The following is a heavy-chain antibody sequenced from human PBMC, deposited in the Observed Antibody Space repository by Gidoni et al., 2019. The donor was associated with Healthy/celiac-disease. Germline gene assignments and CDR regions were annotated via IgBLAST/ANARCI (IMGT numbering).Heavy chain of an antibody. Sequence: QLQLQESGSGLVKPSQTLSLTCAVSGGSISSGGYSWSWIRQPPGKGLEWIGYIYHSGSTYYNPSLKSRVTISVDMSKNQFSLKLSSVTAADTAVYYCARGECSSTSCYAYFDYWGQGTLVTVSS. CDR2: IYHSGST. CDR3: ARGECSSTSCYAYFDY. CDR1: GGSISSGGYS. J-gene: IGHJ4*02. D-gene: IGHD2-2*01. V-gene: IGHV4-30-2*01.